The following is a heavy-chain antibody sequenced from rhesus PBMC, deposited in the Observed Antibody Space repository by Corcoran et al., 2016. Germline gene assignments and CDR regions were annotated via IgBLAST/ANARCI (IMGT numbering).Heavy chain of an antibody. CDR2: IIPLVGIT. CDR1: GFNFGSYA. V-gene: IGHV1S10*01. J-gene: IGHJ1*01. CDR3: ARGGGSSGWYPEYFEF. D-gene: IGHD6-31*01. Sequence: QVQLVQSGAEVKKPGASVKVSCKASGFNFGSYAFSWVRPAPGQGLEGMGCIIPLVGITNYAQKFQGRVTMTADTSTSAAYMELSSLRSEDTAVYYCARGGGSSGWYPEYFEFWGQGALVTVSS.